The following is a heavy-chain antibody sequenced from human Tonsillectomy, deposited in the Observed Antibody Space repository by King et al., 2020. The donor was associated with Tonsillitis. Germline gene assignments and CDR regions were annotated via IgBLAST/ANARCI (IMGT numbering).Heavy chain of an antibody. CDR2: IWYDGSDK. V-gene: IGHV3-33*01. Sequence: VQLVESGGGVVQPGRSLRLSCASSGFTFSNYGMHWVSQAPCKWLEWVAVIWYDGSDKYYADSVKGRFTISRDNSKNTLYLQMNSLRAEDTAVYYCAREYYYDTQGWDYWGQGTLVTVSS. J-gene: IGHJ4*02. CDR1: GFTFSNYG. D-gene: IGHD3-22*01. CDR3: AREYYYDTQGWDY.